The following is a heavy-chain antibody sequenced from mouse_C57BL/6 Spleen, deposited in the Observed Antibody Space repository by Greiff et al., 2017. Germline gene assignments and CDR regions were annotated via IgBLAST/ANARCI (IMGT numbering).Heavy chain of an antibody. Sequence: VQLQQSGAELVKPGASVKLSCTASGFNIKDYYMHWVKQRTEQGLEWIGRIDPEDGETKYAPTFQGKATITADTSSNTAYLQLSSLTSEDTAVYYCARPYGNSFDYWGQGTTLTVSS. J-gene: IGHJ2*01. CDR2: IDPEDGET. CDR1: GFNIKDYY. CDR3: ARPYGNSFDY. D-gene: IGHD1-1*02. V-gene: IGHV14-2*01.